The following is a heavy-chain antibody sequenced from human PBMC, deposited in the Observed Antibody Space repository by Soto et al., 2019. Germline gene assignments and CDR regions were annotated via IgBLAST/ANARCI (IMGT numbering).Heavy chain of an antibody. Sequence: GGSLRLSCAASGFTFSSYGMHWVRQAPGKGLEWVAVISYDGSNKYYADSVKGRFTISRDNSKNTLYLQMNSLRAEDTAVYYCAKCWLNGPVYYYYGMDVWGQGNTVTVSS. D-gene: IGHD6-19*01. J-gene: IGHJ6*02. CDR3: AKCWLNGPVYYYYGMDV. CDR2: ISYDGSNK. CDR1: GFTFSSYG. V-gene: IGHV3-30*18.